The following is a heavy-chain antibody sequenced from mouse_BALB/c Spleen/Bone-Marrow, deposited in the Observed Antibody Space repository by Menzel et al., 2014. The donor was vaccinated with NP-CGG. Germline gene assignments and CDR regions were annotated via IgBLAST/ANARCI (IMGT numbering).Heavy chain of an antibody. J-gene: IGHJ2*01. CDR3: ARQGYFGRSDY. CDR1: GFDFSRYW. Sequence: DVHLVESGGGLVQPGGSLKPSCAASGFDFSRYWMSWVRQAPGNGLEWIGEINPHSSTINYTPSLKDKFIISRDNAKNTLYLQMSKVRSEDTALYYCARQGYFGRSDYWGQGTTLTVSS. CDR2: INPHSSTI. D-gene: IGHD1-1*01. V-gene: IGHV4-1*02.